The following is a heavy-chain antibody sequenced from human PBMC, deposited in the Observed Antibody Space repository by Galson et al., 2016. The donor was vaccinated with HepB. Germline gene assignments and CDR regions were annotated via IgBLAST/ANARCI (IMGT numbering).Heavy chain of an antibody. CDR2: IHLSGST. CDR1: GDSISSSSYS. CDR3: AALYKSSWYVGPFDY. Sequence: SETLSLTCTVSGDSISSSSYSWGWIRQPPGKGLEWIGIIHLSGSTYYNPSLKSRLTISVDTSKNQFSLKLRSVTAADTAVYYCAALYKSSWYVGPFDYWGQGTLVTVSS. V-gene: IGHV4-39*01. J-gene: IGHJ4*02. D-gene: IGHD6-13*01.